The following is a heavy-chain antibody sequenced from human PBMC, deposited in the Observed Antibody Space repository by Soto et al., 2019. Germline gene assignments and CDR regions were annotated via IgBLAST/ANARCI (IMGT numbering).Heavy chain of an antibody. CDR3: ATDGRHLRFLEWLSHPPYYYYMDV. D-gene: IGHD3-3*01. J-gene: IGHJ6*03. Sequence: ASVKVSCKVSGYTLTELSMHWVRQAPGKGLEWMGGFDPEDGETIYAQKFQCRVTMTEDQSTDTAYMELSSLRSEDTAVYYCATDGRHLRFLEWLSHPPYYYYMDVWGKGTTVTVSS. V-gene: IGHV1-24*01. CDR2: FDPEDGET. CDR1: GYTLTELS.